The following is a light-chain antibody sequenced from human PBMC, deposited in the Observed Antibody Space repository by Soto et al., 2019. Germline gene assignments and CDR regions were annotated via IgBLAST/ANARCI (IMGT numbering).Light chain of an antibody. Sequence: QSVLTQPASVSGSPGQSITISCTGTSSDVGGYNFVYWYQHHPGKAPKLITYDVSNRPSGVSDRFSGSKSGNTASLTISGLQADDEADYYCSSYTSSSTTYVFGTGTQLTVL. CDR3: SSYTSSSTTYV. CDR2: DVS. J-gene: IGLJ1*01. CDR1: SSDVGGYNF. V-gene: IGLV2-14*03.